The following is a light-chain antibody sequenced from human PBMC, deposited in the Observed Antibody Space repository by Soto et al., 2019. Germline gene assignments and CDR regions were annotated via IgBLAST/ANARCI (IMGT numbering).Light chain of an antibody. CDR3: QQYYSSPLT. CDR1: QSVLYSSNNKNY. V-gene: IGKV4-1*01. Sequence: DIVMTQSPDSLVVSLGERATINCKSSQSVLYSSNNKNYFAWYQLKPGQPPKLLISWASTRESGVPDRFSGSGSGTDFTLTINRLQAEDVAVYYCQQYYSSPLTFGQGTKVEIK. J-gene: IGKJ1*01. CDR2: WAS.